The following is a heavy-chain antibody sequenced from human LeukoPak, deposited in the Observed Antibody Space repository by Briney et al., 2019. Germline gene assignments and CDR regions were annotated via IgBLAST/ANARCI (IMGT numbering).Heavy chain of an antibody. V-gene: IGHV3-48*04. CDR1: GFTFSSYS. CDR2: IRSSSSTI. CDR3: ARVGGSYGHDAFDI. J-gene: IGHJ3*02. D-gene: IGHD1-26*01. Sequence: GGSLRLSCAASGFTFSSYSMNWVRQAPGKGLEWVSYIRSSSSTIYYADSVKGRFTISRDNAKNSLYLQMNSLRAEDTAVYYCARVGGSYGHDAFDIWGQGTLVTVSS.